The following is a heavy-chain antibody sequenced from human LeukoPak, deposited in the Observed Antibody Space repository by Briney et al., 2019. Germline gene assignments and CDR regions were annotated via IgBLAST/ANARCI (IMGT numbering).Heavy chain of an antibody. CDR2: VYYSGST. Sequence: PSETLSLTCTVSGGYISSSSYYWGWIRQPPGKGLEWIGSVYYSGSTYYNPSLKSRVTISVDTSKNQFSLKLSSVTAADTSVYYCARHNDPGHAFDIWGQGTMVTVSS. CDR1: GGYISSSSYY. J-gene: IGHJ3*02. D-gene: IGHD1-1*01. V-gene: IGHV4-39*01. CDR3: ARHNDPGHAFDI.